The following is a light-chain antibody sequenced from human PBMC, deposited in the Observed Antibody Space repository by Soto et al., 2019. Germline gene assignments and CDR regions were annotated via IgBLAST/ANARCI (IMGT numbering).Light chain of an antibody. J-gene: IGKJ1*01. CDR3: LQYNYWPWT. Sequence: EIVMTQSPATLSVSPGERVSLSCWASQSVTNKLAWYQQRPGQPPRLLLYDASTRATGVPATFSGSGSGTDFTLTITSLPPEALGAYSCLQYNYWPWTFGQGTKVDIK. CDR2: DAS. V-gene: IGKV3-15*01. CDR1: QSVTNK.